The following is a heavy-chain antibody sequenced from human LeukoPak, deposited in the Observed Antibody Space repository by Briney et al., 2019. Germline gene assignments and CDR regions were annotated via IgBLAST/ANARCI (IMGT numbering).Heavy chain of an antibody. CDR1: GSTFSSYW. CDR3: ARAKSPAGPSARRYYYYMDV. D-gene: IGHD2-2*01. V-gene: IGHV3-74*01. J-gene: IGHJ6*03. CDR2: INSDGSST. Sequence: GGSLRLSCAASGSTFSSYWMHWVRQAPGKGLVWVSRINSDGSSTSYADSVKGRFTISRDNAKNTLYLQMNSLRAEDTAVYYCARAKSPAGPSARRYYYYMDVWGKGTTVTISS.